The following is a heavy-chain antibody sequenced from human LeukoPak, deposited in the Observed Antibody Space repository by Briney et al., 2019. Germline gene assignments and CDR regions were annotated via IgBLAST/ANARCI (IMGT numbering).Heavy chain of an antibody. CDR3: ARLAMVRGVASIYYFDY. J-gene: IGHJ4*02. CDR1: GGSISSYY. D-gene: IGHD3-10*01. V-gene: IGHV4-59*08. Sequence: RSETLSLTCTVSGGSISSYYWSWIRQPPGKGLEWIGYIYYSGSTNYNPSLKSRVTISVDTSKDQFSLKLSSVTAADTAVYYCARLAMVRGVASIYYFDYWGQGTLVTVSS. CDR2: IYYSGST.